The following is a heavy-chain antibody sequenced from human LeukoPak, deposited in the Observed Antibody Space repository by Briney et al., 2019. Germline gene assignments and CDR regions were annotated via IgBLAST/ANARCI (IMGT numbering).Heavy chain of an antibody. V-gene: IGHV4-38-2*02. CDR3: ARGARILSYGPKPPYYFDY. J-gene: IGHJ4*02. D-gene: IGHD5-18*01. Sequence: PSETLSLTCTVSGYSISSGYYWGWIRQPPGKGLEWIGSIYYSGSTYYNPSLKSRVTISVDTSKNQFSLKLSSVTAADTAVYYCARGARILSYGPKPPYYFDYWGQGTLVTVSS. CDR2: IYYSGST. CDR1: GYSISSGYY.